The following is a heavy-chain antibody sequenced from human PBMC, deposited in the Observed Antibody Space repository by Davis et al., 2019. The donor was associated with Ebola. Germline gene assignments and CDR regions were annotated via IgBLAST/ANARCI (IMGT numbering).Heavy chain of an antibody. V-gene: IGHV4-39*01. D-gene: IGHD3-3*01. Sequence: PSETLSLTCTVSGGSISSSSYYWGWIRQPPGKGLEWIGSIYYSGSTYYNPSLKSRVTISVDTSKNQFSLKLSSVTAADTAVYYCARATSYYDFWSGKSSDYYYYMDVWGKGTTVTVSS. CDR2: IYYSGST. CDR3: ARATSYYDFWSGKSSDYYYYMDV. CDR1: GGSISSSSYY. J-gene: IGHJ6*03.